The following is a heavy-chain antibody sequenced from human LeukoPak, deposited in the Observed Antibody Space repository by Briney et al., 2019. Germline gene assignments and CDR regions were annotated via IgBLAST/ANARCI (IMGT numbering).Heavy chain of an antibody. CDR2: VNWNSGST. D-gene: IGHD6-6*01. CDR1: GFNFVDYG. J-gene: IGHJ6*03. V-gene: IGHV3-9*01. CDR3: TKDAGVGSSSPSFYFYMDA. Sequence: PGRSLRLSCAASGFNFVDYGMHWVRQAPGKGLEWVSSVNWNSGSTAYADSVKGRFTVSRDNAKKSVYLQMDSLRPDDTAVYYCTKDAGVGSSSPSFYFYMDAWGKGTTVSVSS.